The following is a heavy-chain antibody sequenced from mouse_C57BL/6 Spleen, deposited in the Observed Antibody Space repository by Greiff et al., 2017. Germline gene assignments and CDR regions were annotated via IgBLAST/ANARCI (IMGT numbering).Heavy chain of an antibody. J-gene: IGHJ4*01. V-gene: IGHV5-4*01. Sequence: DVHLVESGGGLVKPGGSLKLSCAASGFTFSSYAMSWVRQTPEKRLEWVATISDGGSYTYYPDNVKGRFTISRDNAKNNLYLQMSHLKSEDTAMYYCARDRATVPPYAMDYWGQGTSVTVSS. CDR1: GFTFSSYA. CDR3: ARDRATVPPYAMDY. CDR2: ISDGGSYT. D-gene: IGHD1-1*01.